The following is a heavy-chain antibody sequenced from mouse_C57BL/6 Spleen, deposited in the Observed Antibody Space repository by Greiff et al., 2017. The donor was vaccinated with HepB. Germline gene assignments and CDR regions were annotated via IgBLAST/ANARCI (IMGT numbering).Heavy chain of an antibody. J-gene: IGHJ4*01. V-gene: IGHV5-17*01. D-gene: IGHD1-1*01. CDR1: GFTFSDYG. Sequence: EVQLVESGGGLVKPGGSLKLSCPASGFTFSDYGMHWVRQAPEKGLEWVAYISSGSSTIYYADTVKGRFTIARDNAKNTLFLQMTSLRSEDTAMYYCARSHYYGSSEDAMDYWGQGTSVTVSS. CDR3: ARSHYYGSSEDAMDY. CDR2: ISSGSSTI.